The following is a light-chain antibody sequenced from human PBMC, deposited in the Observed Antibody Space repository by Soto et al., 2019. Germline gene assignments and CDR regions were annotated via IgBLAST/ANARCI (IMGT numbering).Light chain of an antibody. CDR1: SSNIGTNY. CDR2: RND. CDR3: SSYVNYNTFVV. J-gene: IGLJ2*01. Sequence: QSVLTQPPSASATPGQRVTISCSGSSSNIGTNYVYWYQHLPGTAPKLLIYRNDQRPSGVPDRFSGSKSGNTASLTISGLQAEDEADYYCSSYVNYNTFVVFGGGTKLTVL. V-gene: IGLV1-47*01.